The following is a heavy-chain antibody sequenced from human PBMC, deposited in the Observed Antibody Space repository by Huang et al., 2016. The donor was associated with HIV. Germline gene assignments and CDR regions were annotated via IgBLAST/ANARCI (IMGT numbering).Heavy chain of an antibody. Sequence: QLLLQESGPGLVKPSEALALTCAVSGGSIRSSDYHWGWIRQPPGKGLEWIGIIYYKGSTHYSPYLKSRVTIAVDTSKNLFFLNLTSMTAADTAVYYCARHREGPVAYYSGWGSHLNYMDVWGRGRTVVVSS. J-gene: IGHJ6*03. V-gene: IGHV4-39*01. CDR3: ARHREGPVAYYSGWGSHLNYMDV. CDR2: IYYKGST. D-gene: IGHD3-10*01. CDR1: GGSIRSSDYH.